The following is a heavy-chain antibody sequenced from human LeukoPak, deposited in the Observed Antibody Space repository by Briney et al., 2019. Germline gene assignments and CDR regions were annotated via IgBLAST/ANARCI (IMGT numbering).Heavy chain of an antibody. V-gene: IGHV4-59*08. CDR3: AFSYYDFWSGYFSGPYYYYMDV. D-gene: IGHD3-3*01. Sequence: PSETLSLTCTVSGGSISSYYWSWIRQPPGKGLEWIGYIYYSGSTNYNPSLKSRVTISVDTSKNQFSLKLSSVTAADTAVYYCAFSYYDFWSGYFSGPYYYYMDVWGKGTTVTVSS. CDR1: GGSISSYY. CDR2: IYYSGST. J-gene: IGHJ6*03.